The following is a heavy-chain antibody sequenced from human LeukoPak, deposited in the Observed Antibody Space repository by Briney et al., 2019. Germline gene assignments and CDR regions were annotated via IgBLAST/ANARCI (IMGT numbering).Heavy chain of an antibody. CDR1: GYSFTSYW. Sequence: GESLKTSCKGSGYSFTSYWIGWVRQMPGKGLEWMGIIYPGDSDTRYSPSFQGRVTISADKSISTAYLQWSSLKASDTAMYYCARRSRSDSTPRFGMDVWGQGTTVTVSS. J-gene: IGHJ6*02. V-gene: IGHV5-51*01. CDR3: ARRSRSDSTPRFGMDV. CDR2: IYPGDSDT. D-gene: IGHD2-21*01.